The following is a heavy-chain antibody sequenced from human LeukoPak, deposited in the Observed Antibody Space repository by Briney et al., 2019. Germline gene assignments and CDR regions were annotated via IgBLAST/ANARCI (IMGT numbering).Heavy chain of an antibody. CDR3: ASLYGSGSTDYYYYGMDV. J-gene: IGHJ6*02. CDR1: GYTFTGYY. D-gene: IGHD3-10*01. CDR2: INPNSGGT. Sequence: GASVKVSCKASGYTFTGYYMHWVRQAPGQGLEWMGWINPNSGGTNYAQKFQGRVTMTRDTSMSTAYMELSRLRSDDTAVYYCASLYGSGSTDYYYYGMDVWGQGTTVTVSS. V-gene: IGHV1-2*02.